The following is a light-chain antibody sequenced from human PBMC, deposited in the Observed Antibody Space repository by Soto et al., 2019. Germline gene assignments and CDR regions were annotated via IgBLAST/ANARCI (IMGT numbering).Light chain of an antibody. CDR1: QSLNRNY. J-gene: IGKJ2*01. CDR2: GAT. Sequence: ELVLTQSPGTLSLSPGERVALSCRASQSLNRNYFAWYQQKPGQAPRLLIYGATIRAADIPERFSGSGSGTDFTLTISILEPEDFAMYYCQLYDSSPVGYTFGRGTKLEMK. V-gene: IGKV3-20*01. CDR3: QLYDSSPVGYT.